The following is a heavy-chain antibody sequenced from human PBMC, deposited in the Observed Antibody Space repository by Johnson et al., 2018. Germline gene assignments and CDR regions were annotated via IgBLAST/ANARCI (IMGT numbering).Heavy chain of an antibody. CDR3: AKDSGQQKTGERIYYYYYYMDV. D-gene: IGHD7-27*01. Sequence: EVQLVETGGGLVQPGRSLRLSCTASGFTFGDYAMSWFRQAPGKGLEWVGFIRSKAYGGTTEYAASAKGSFTISRDDSKNTLYLQMNSLKTEDTAVYYCAKDSGQQKTGERIYYYYYYMDVWGKGTTVTVSS. V-gene: IGHV3-49*03. CDR1: GFTFGDYA. J-gene: IGHJ6*03. CDR2: IRSKAYGGTT.